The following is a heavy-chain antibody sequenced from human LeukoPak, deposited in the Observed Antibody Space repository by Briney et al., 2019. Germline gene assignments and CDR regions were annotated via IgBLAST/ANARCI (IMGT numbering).Heavy chain of an antibody. V-gene: IGHV4-59*01. CDR2: IYYSGST. CDR3: ARVGNYGGDCWYYYYYGMDV. Sequence: PSETLSLTCTVSGGSISSYYWSWIRQPPGKGLEWIGYIYYSGSTNYNPSLKSRVTISVDTSKNQFSLKLSSVTAADTAVYYCARVGNYGGDCWYYYYYGMDVWGQGTTVTVSS. CDR1: GGSISSYY. J-gene: IGHJ6*02. D-gene: IGHD2-21*02.